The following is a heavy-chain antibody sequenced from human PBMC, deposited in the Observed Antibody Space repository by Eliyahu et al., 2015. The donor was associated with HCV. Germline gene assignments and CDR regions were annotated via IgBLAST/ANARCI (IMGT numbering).Heavy chain of an antibody. CDR1: GFTFSNAW. CDR2: IKSKTDGGTT. D-gene: IGHD7-27*01. Sequence: EVQLVESGGGLVKPGGSLRLSCAASGFTFSNAWMSWVRQAPGKGLGWVGRIKSKTDGGTTDYAAPVKGRFTISRDDSKNTLYLQMNSLKTEDTAVYYCTTLGWGSGYYYGMDVWGQGTTVTVSS. J-gene: IGHJ6*02. CDR3: TTLGWGSGYYYGMDV. V-gene: IGHV3-15*01.